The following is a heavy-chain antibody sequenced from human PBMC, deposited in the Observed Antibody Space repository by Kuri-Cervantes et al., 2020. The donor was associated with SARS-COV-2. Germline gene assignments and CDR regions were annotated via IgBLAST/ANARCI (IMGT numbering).Heavy chain of an antibody. CDR2: IDWDDDK. D-gene: IGHD4-11*01. Sequence: SGPTVVKPTQTLTLTCSFSGFSLSTSGVGVGWIRQPPGKALEWLARIDWDDDKYYKTSLNTRLSISKDTSKDQVVLTMTNMDPVDTATYYCVRIRAATVIADYWGQGTLGTVSS. J-gene: IGHJ4*02. CDR3: VRIRAATVIADY. V-gene: IGHV2-70*11. CDR1: GFSLSTSGVG.